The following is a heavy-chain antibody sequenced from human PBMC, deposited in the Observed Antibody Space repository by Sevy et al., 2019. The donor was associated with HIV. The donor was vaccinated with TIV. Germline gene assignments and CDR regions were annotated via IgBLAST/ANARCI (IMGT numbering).Heavy chain of an antibody. J-gene: IGHJ4*02. V-gene: IGHV3-43*01. D-gene: IGHD3-22*01. CDR1: GFTFDDYT. Sequence: GGSLRLSCAASGFTFDDYTMHWVRQAPGKGLEWVSLISWDGGSTYYADSVKGRFTISRDNSKNSLYLQMNSLRTEDNALYYCAKGSHYYDSSGPGDYWGQGTLVTVSS. CDR3: AKGSHYYDSSGPGDY. CDR2: ISWDGGST.